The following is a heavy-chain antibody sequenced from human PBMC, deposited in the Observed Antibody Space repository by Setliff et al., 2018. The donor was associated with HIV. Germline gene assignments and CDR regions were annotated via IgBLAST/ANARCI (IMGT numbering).Heavy chain of an antibody. CDR3: ARRATYYYGSGSYSDY. D-gene: IGHD3-10*01. J-gene: IGHJ4*02. CDR2: INTNTGDP. V-gene: IGHV1-8*01. CDR1: EYIFSNYA. Sequence: ASVKVSCKASEYIFSNYAIHWMRQAPGQGLEWMGWINTNTGDPTYAQKFQGRVTMTRNTSISTAYMELSSLRSEDTAVYYCARRATYYYGSGSYSDYWGQGTLVTVSS.